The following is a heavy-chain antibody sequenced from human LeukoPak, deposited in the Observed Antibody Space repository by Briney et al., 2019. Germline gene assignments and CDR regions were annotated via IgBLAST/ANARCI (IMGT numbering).Heavy chain of an antibody. CDR2: IFHTGGT. CDR3: ARLGFCRGDNCLDDC. CDR1: GGSIRPYY. V-gene: IGHV4-59*08. D-gene: IGHD2-15*01. J-gene: IGHJ4*02. Sequence: PSETLSLTCTVSGGSIRPYYWSWLRQPPGKGPEYVGYIFHTGGTNYNPSLGSRVTVSLDTSKNQFSLKLSSVTAADTAVYYCARLGFCRGDNCLDDCWGQGTLVTVSS.